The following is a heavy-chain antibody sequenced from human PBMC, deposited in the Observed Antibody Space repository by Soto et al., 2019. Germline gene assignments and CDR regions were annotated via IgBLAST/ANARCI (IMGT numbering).Heavy chain of an antibody. CDR3: ARQGGQQLVHYYYYYYGMDV. J-gene: IGHJ6*02. D-gene: IGHD6-13*01. CDR1: GYSFTSYW. CDR2: IYPGDSDT. V-gene: IGHV5-51*01. Sequence: PGESLKISCKGSGYSFTSYWIGWVRQMPGKGLEWKGIIYPGDSDTRYSPSFQGQVTISADKSISTAYLQWSSLKASDTAMYYCARQGGQQLVHYYYYYYGMDVWGQGTTVTVSS.